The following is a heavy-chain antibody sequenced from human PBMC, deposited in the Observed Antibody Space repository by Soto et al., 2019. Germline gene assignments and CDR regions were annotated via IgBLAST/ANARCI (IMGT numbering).Heavy chain of an antibody. CDR3: ARGIKYGDYSRWFEP. V-gene: IGHV1-8*01. J-gene: IGHJ5*02. CDR1: GYIFTNYD. CDR2: INPNSCNT. D-gene: IGHD4-17*01. Sequence: VQLVQSGAEVKTPGASVKVSCKASGYIFTNYDINWVRQDTGQGLEYLGWINPNSCNTGYVQKFKGSVTMTRNTSINTSYMELNSLRSEDTAVDYCARGIKYGDYSRWFEPWGQLTLVTVSS.